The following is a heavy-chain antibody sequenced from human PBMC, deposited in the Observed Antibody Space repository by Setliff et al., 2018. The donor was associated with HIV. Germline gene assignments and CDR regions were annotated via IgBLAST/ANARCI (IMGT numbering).Heavy chain of an antibody. J-gene: IGHJ4*02. CDR3: ARDLFGSWYTGSSGLAH. CDR2: INPKNGDT. D-gene: IGHD2-2*02. V-gene: IGHV1-2*02. CDR1: GYTLTEVS. Sequence: GASVKVSCKISGYTLTEVSMHWVRQAPGQGLEWMGWINPKNGDTQYSQDFQDRVTMTRDTSISTAYMELSRLTSHDTAVYYCARDLFGSWYTGSSGLAHWGQGTLVTVSS.